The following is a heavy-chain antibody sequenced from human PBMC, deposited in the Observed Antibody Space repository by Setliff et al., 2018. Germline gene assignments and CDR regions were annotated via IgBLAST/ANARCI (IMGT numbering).Heavy chain of an antibody. V-gene: IGHV4-39*07. CDR3: ARTPYYYDTAGYDF. CDR2: IYYSGST. Sequence: SETLSLTCTVSGGYIRNSSYYWGWIRQPPGKGLEWIGTIYYSGSTNYNPSLKSRVTLSVDTSKNQFSLKLTSVTAADTAIYYCARTPYYYDTAGYDFWGQGTLGTVSS. D-gene: IGHD3-22*01. J-gene: IGHJ4*02. CDR1: GGYIRNSSYY.